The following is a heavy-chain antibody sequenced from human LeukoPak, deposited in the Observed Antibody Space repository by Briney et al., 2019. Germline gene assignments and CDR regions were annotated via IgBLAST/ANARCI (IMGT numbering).Heavy chain of an antibody. CDR2: INHSGST. CDR1: GGSFSGYY. Sequence: PSETLSLTCAVYGGSFSGYYWSWIRQRPGKGLEWIGEINHSGSTNYNPSLKSRVTISVDTSKNQFSLKLSSVTAADTAVYYCARGWGSSSPFDYWGQGTLVTVSS. D-gene: IGHD6-6*01. CDR3: ARGWGSSSPFDY. V-gene: IGHV4-34*01. J-gene: IGHJ4*02.